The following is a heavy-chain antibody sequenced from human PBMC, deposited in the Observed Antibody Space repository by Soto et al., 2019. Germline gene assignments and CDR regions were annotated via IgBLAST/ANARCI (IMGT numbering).Heavy chain of an antibody. CDR2: ISWNSGSI. CDR3: AKDIGTDYYYYYYMDV. CDR1: GFTFDDYA. Sequence: EVQLVESGGGLVQPGRSLRLSCAASGFTFDDYAMHWVRQAPGKGLEWVSGISWNSGSIGYADSVKGRFTISRDNAMNSLYLQMNSLRAEDTALYYCAKDIGTDYYYYYYMDVWGKGTTVTVSS. J-gene: IGHJ6*03. D-gene: IGHD1-1*01. V-gene: IGHV3-9*01.